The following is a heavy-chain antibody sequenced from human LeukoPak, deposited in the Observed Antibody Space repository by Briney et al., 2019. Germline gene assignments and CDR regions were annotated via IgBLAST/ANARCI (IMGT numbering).Heavy chain of an antibody. V-gene: IGHV3-74*01. D-gene: IGHD1-26*01. J-gene: IGHJ4*02. CDR2: INSDGSRT. Sequence: PGGSLRLSCAASGFSVSSNYMSWVRQAPGKGLEWVSRINSDGSRTSYADSVKGRFTISRDNAKNTLYLQMNSLRAEDTAVYYCARGYTGFDYWGQGILVTVSS. CDR1: GFSVSSNY. CDR3: ARGYTGFDY.